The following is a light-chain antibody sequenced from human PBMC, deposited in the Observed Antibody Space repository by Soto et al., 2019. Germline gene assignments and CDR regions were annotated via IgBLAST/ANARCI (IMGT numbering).Light chain of an antibody. CDR3: TEYTRSSLGV. Sequence: QSALTQPASVSGSPGQSITISCTGTSSDVGGYNYVSWYQQHPGKAPKLMIYEVIKRPSGVSNLFSGSKSGNKASLTISGLQAEDEADYYCTEYTRSSLGVFGGGTERTVL. V-gene: IGLV2-14*01. J-gene: IGLJ3*02. CDR1: SSDVGGYNY. CDR2: EVI.